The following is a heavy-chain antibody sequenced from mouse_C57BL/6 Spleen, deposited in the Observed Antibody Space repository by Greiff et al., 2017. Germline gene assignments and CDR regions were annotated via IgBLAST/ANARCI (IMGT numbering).Heavy chain of an antibody. CDR2: ISYDGSN. V-gene: IGHV3-6*01. D-gene: IGHD2-4*01. J-gene: IGHJ2*01. Sequence: DVQLQESGPGLVKPSQSLSLTCSVTGYSITSGYYWNWIRQFPGNKLEWMGYISYDGSNNYNPSLKNRISITRDTSKNQFFLKLNSVTTEDTATYYCAIYDYDFDYWGQGTTRTVSS. CDR1: GYSITSGYY. CDR3: AIYDYDFDY.